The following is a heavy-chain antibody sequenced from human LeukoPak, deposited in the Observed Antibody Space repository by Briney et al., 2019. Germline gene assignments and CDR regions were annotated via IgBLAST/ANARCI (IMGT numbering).Heavy chain of an antibody. V-gene: IGHV1-46*01. CDR1: GYTFTSYY. J-gene: IGHJ4*02. CDR3: AREEMATGGVDY. Sequence: GASVKVSCKASGYTFTSYYMHWVGQAPGQGLEWMGIINPSGGSTSYAQKFQGRVTMTRDTSTSTVYMELSSLRSEDTAVYYCAREEMATGGVDYWGQGTLVTVSS. CDR2: INPSGGST. D-gene: IGHD5-24*01.